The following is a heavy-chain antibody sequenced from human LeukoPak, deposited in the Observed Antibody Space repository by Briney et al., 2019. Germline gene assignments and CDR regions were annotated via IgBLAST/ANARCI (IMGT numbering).Heavy chain of an antibody. CDR2: IYYGGST. CDR3: ARGSRYCSSTSCYADFDY. J-gene: IGHJ4*02. D-gene: IGHD2-2*01. CDR1: GGSISSSNW. V-gene: IGHV4-4*02. Sequence: PSETLSLTCAVSGGSISSSNWWSWVRQPPGKGLEWLGEIYYGGSTSYNTSLKSRVAISVDKSKNQISLNLNSVTAADTAVYYCARGSRYCSSTSCYADFDYWGQGTLVTVSS.